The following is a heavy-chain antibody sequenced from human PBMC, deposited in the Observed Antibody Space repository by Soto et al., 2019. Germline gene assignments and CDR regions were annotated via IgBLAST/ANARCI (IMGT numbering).Heavy chain of an antibody. D-gene: IGHD3-10*01. CDR1: RSTAW. CDR2: IKSKADGETI. CDR3: GDLDGSYFGIDF. J-gene: IGHJ6*02. V-gene: IGHV3-15*01. Sequence: EVQLVASGGGLVKPGGSLRLSCGASRSTAWMSWVRQAPGKGLEWVGRIKSKADGETIDYAAPVQGRFTISRDDSKDMVYLEMNSLKIEDTAVYSCGDLDGSYFGIDFWGQGTTVTVSS.